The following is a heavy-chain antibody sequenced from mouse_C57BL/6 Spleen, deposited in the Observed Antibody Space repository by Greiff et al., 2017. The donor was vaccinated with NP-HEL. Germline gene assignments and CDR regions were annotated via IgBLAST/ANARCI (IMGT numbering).Heavy chain of an antibody. V-gene: IGHV1-22*01. Sequence: VQLQQSGPELVKPGASVKMSCKASGYTFTDYNMHWVKQSHGKSLEWIGYINPNNGGTSYNQKFKGKATLTVNKSSSTAYMELRSLTSEDSAVYYCARFITTVVATKGVGYFDYWGQGTTLTVSS. J-gene: IGHJ2*01. CDR1: GYTFTDYN. D-gene: IGHD1-1*01. CDR3: ARFITTVVATKGVGYFDY. CDR2: INPNNGGT.